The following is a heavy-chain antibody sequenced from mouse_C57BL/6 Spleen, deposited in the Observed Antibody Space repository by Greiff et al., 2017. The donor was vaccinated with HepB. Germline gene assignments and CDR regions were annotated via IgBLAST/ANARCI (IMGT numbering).Heavy chain of an antibody. J-gene: IGHJ1*03. D-gene: IGHD2-1*01. CDR1: GFTFSSYA. Sequence: EVKLVESGGGLVKPGGSLKLSCAASGFTFSSYAMSWVRQTPEKRLEWVATISDGGSYTYYPDNVKGRFTISRDNAKNKLYLQMSHLKSEETAMYYCARGEHYYGNYPGYFDVWGTGTTVTVSS. CDR2: ISDGGSYT. V-gene: IGHV5-4*03. CDR3: ARGEHYYGNYPGYFDV.